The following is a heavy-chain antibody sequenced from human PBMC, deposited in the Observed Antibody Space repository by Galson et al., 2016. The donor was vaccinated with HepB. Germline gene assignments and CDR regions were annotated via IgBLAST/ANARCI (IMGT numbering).Heavy chain of an antibody. CDR2: VNVYDEDT. CDR3: AKDPAFTDAFDV. Sequence: SLRLSCAASGFTFRDSPMSWVRQSPGKGLEWVSTVNVYDEDTHYADSVRGRFTISMDNSKNTLHLQMNDLRAEDTALYYCAKDPAFTDAFDVWGPGTLVTVSS. J-gene: IGHJ3*01. CDR1: GFTFRDSP. V-gene: IGHV3-23*01.